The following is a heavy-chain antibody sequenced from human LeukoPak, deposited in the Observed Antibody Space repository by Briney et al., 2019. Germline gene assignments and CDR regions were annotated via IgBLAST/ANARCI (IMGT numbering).Heavy chain of an antibody. J-gene: IGHJ4*02. CDR2: IHTSGST. V-gene: IGHV4-61*02. D-gene: IGHD1-26*01. CDR1: GGSISTGSYY. CDR3: ARDRGRGATELAY. Sequence: SQTLSLTCTVSGGSISTGSYYWSWIRQPAGKGLEWIGRIHTSGSTNYNPSLKSRVTISLDTSKNQFSLKLTSVTAADTAVYYCARDRGRGATELAYCGQGTLVTVSS.